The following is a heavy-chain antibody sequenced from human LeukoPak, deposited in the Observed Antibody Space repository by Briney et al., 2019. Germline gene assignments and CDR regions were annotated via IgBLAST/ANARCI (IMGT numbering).Heavy chain of an antibody. Sequence: KPSETLSLTCTVSGCSISSYYWSWIRQPPGKGLEWVGYIYYSGSTNYNPSLKSRINISVDTSKNQFSLTLSSVTAADTAVYYCATLPSSTTHDAFDIWGQGTMVTVSS. D-gene: IGHD1-1*01. V-gene: IGHV4-59*01. J-gene: IGHJ3*02. CDR2: IYYSGST. CDR1: GCSISSYY. CDR3: ATLPSSTTHDAFDI.